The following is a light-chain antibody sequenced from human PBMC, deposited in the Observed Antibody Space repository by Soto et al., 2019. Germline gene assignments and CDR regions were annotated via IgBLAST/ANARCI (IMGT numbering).Light chain of an antibody. CDR3: ISYTRNSTLV. CDR1: NSDVGAYNY. V-gene: IGLV2-14*01. CDR2: EVS. J-gene: IGLJ2*01. Sequence: QSALTQPASVSGSPGQSITISCTGTNSDVGAYNYVSWHQQHPGKAPKLMIYEVSNRPSGVSNRFSGSKSGNTASLTISGLQAEDEADYYCISYTRNSTLVFGGGTKLTVL.